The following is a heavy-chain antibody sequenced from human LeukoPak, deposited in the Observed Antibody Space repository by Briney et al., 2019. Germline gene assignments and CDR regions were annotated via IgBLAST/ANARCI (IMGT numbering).Heavy chain of an antibody. V-gene: IGHV1-46*01. Sequence: ASVKVSCKTSGYSFTNFYIHWVRQAPGQGLEWIGMVNPSGGSTISAQKFQDRVNMTTDTSTRTVYMEMTGLTSDDTGIYYCARDAFRGQGTQVTVSS. J-gene: IGHJ4*02. D-gene: IGHD3-3*02. CDR1: GYSFTNFY. CDR2: VNPSGGST. CDR3: ARDAF.